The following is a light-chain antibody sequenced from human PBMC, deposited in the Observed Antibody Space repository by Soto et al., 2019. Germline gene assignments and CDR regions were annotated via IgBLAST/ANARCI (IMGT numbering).Light chain of an antibody. V-gene: IGKV3D-20*02. CDR3: HQRQSWPRT. CDR2: DVS. CDR1: RSVTTY. J-gene: IGKJ1*01. Sequence: DIVLTQSPGTLSLSPGERATLSCRASRSVTTYVAWYQQKPGQAPRLLIYDVSTRATGIPDRFSGSGSGTDFTLTISRLEPEDFAVYYCHQRQSWPRTFGQGTKVEIK.